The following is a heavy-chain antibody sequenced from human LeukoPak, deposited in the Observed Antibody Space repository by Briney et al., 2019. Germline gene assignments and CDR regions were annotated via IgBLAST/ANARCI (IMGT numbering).Heavy chain of an antibody. CDR3: ARQTGSGLFILP. Sequence: SETLSLTCTFSGGSISNYFWSWIRQPPGKGLEWIGYISSIGSTTYNPSLKSRVTISVDTSKNQFSLKLGSVTAADTAVYYCARQTGSGLFILPGGQGTLVTVSS. CDR1: GGSISNYF. V-gene: IGHV4-59*01. D-gene: IGHD3/OR15-3a*01. CDR2: ISSIGST. J-gene: IGHJ4*02.